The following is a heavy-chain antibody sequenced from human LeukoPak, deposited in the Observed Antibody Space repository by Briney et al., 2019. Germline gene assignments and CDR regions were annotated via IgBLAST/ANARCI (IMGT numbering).Heavy chain of an antibody. CDR3: ASLESAGYFDY. J-gene: IGHJ4*02. CDR1: GGSISSYY. D-gene: IGHD6-13*01. CDR2: IYYSGST. Sequence: KPSETPFPTCTGSGGSISSYYWSWVRQPPREGLECIGYIYYSGSTNYNPSLKSRVTISVDTSKNQFSLKLSSVTAADTAVYYCASLESAGYFDYWGQGTLVTVSS. V-gene: IGHV4-59*01.